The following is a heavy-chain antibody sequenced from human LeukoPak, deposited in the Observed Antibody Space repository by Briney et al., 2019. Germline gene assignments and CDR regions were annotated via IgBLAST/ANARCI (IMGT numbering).Heavy chain of an antibody. CDR3: ARDRIAAAGTSSYYYGMDV. D-gene: IGHD6-13*01. V-gene: IGHV4-59*01. CDR1: GGSISSYY. J-gene: IGHJ6*02. CDR2: IYYSGST. Sequence: SETLSLTCTVSGGSISSYYWSWIRQPPGKGLEWIGYIYYSGSTNYNPSLKSRVTISVDTSKNQFSLKLSSVTAADMAVYYCARDRIAAAGTSSYYYGMDVWGQGTTVTVSS.